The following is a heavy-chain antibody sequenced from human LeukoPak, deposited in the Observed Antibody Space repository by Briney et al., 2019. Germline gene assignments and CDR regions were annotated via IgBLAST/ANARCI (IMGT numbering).Heavy chain of an antibody. D-gene: IGHD3-3*01. CDR1: GGTFSSYA. CDR2: IIPIFGTA. J-gene: IGHJ6*02. CDR3: ATDKPVITIFGVVRAYGMDV. Sequence: GSSVKVSCKASGGTFSSYAISWVRQAPGQRLEWMGGIIPIFGTANYAQKFQGRVTITADESTSTAYMELSSLRSEDTAVYYCATDKPVITIFGVVRAYGMDVWGQGTTVTVSS. V-gene: IGHV1-69*01.